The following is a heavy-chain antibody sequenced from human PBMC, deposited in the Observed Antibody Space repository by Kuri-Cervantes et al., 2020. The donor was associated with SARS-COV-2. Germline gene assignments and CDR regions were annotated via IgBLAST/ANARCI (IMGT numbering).Heavy chain of an antibody. V-gene: IGHV4-59*12. CDR3: AREKVHSSGWYGLGYFDY. J-gene: IGHJ4*02. Sequence: SETLSLSCTVSGGSISSYYWSWIRQPPGKGLEWIGYIYYSGSTNYNPSLKSRVTISVDTSKNQFSLKLSSVTAADTAVYYCAREKVHSSGWYGLGYFDYWGQGTLVTVSS. CDR2: IYYSGST. CDR1: GGSISSYY. D-gene: IGHD6-19*01.